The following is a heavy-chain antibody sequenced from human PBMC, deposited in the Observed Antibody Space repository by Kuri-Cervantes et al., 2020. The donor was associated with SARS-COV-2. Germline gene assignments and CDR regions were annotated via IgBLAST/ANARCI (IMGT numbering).Heavy chain of an antibody. V-gene: IGHV1-18*01. J-gene: IGHJ3*02. CDR3: ARDHSSSYYDAFDI. Sequence: ASVKVSCKASGYTFTSYGISWVRQAPGQGLEWMGWISAYNGNTKYSQKFQGRVTITRDTSASTAYMELSSLRSEDTAVYYCARDHSSSYYDAFDIWGQGTMVTVSS. D-gene: IGHD6-13*01. CDR1: GYTFTSYG. CDR2: ISAYNGNT.